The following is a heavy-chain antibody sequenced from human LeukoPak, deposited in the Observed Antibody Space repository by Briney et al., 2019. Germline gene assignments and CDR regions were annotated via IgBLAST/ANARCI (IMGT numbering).Heavy chain of an antibody. V-gene: IGHV1-18*01. CDR3: ARGQYVLLWFGDDMGAFDI. Sequence: ASVKVSCKASGYTFTSYGISWVRQAPGQGLEWMGWISAYNGNTSYAQKLQGRVTMTTDTSTSTAYMELRSLRSDDTAVYYCARGQYVLLWFGDDMGAFDIWGQGTMVTVSS. CDR1: GYTFTSYG. J-gene: IGHJ3*02. D-gene: IGHD3-10*01. CDR2: ISAYNGNT.